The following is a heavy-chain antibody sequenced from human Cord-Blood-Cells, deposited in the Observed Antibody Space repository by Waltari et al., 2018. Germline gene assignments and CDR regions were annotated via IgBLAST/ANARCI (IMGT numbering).Heavy chain of an antibody. Sequence: QVQLVQSGAEGKKPGASVKVSCKASGYTFTSYAMHWVRQAPGQRLEGMGWINAGNGNTKYSQKFQGRVTITRDTSASTAYMELSSLRSEDTAVYYCARDLSGSYYFDYWGQGTLVTVSS. J-gene: IGHJ4*02. CDR2: INAGNGNT. CDR1: GYTFTSYA. V-gene: IGHV1-3*01. D-gene: IGHD1-26*01. CDR3: ARDLSGSYYFDY.